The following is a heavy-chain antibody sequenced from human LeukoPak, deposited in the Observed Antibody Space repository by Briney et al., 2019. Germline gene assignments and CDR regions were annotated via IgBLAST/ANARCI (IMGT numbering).Heavy chain of an antibody. Sequence: SQTLSLTCTVSGGSISSGGYYWSWIRQHPGKGLEWIGYIYYSGSTYYNPSLKSRVTISVDTSKNQFSLKLSSVIAADTAVYYCARVWFGELHRWFDPWGQGTLVTVSS. J-gene: IGHJ5*02. CDR3: ARVWFGELHRWFDP. CDR1: GGSISSGGYY. D-gene: IGHD3-10*01. CDR2: IYYSGST. V-gene: IGHV4-31*03.